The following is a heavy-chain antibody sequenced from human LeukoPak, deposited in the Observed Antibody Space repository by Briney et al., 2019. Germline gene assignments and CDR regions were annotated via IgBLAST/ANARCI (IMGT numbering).Heavy chain of an antibody. J-gene: IGHJ6*03. CDR3: ARRVGRYFGERAYYYNYMDV. V-gene: IGHV4-34*01. Sequence: SETLSLTCAVYGGSLSGYYWSWIRQPPGKGLEWIGEINHSGSIKRNPSLKSRVTISVDTSKNQFSLKLSSVTAADTAVYYCARRVGRYFGERAYYYNYMDVWDKGTTVTISS. CDR2: INHSGSI. CDR1: GGSLSGYY. D-gene: IGHD3-10*01.